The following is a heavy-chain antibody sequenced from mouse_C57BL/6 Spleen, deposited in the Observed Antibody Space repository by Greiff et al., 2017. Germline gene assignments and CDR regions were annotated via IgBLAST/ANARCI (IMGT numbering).Heavy chain of an antibody. J-gene: IGHJ4*01. V-gene: IGHV1-26*01. Sequence: EVQLQQSGPELVKPGASVKISCKASGYTFTDYYMNWVKQSHGKSLEWIGDINPNNGGTSYNQKFKGKATLTVDKSSSTAYMELRSLTSEDSAVYYCAREGVYYYGSSLYYYAMDYWGQGTSVTVSS. CDR1: GYTFTDYY. CDR2: INPNNGGT. CDR3: AREGVYYYGSSLYYYAMDY. D-gene: IGHD1-1*01.